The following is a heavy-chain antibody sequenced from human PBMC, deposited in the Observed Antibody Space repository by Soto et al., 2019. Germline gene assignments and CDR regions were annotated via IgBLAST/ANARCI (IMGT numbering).Heavy chain of an antibody. CDR3: ARDLTIVPATHPRLENYGMDV. V-gene: IGHV1-18*01. D-gene: IGHD2-2*01. CDR2: VSPYNGHT. J-gene: IGHJ6*02. Sequence: QVQLVQSAAEVKKPGASVKVSCKASGYSFTSYGISWVRRAPGQGLEWMGWVSPYNGHTQFEQRFQGRVTMTTDTSTKTAYMELRNLRSDDTAHYYCARDLTIVPATHPRLENYGMDVWGQGTTVIVSS. CDR1: GYSFTSYG.